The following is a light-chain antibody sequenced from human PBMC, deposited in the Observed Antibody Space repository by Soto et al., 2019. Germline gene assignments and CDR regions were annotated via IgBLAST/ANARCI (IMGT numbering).Light chain of an antibody. CDR1: SGHSSYI. J-gene: IGLJ3*02. CDR2: LEGSGSY. V-gene: IGLV4-60*03. Sequence: QSVLTQSSSASASLGSSVRLTCTLSSGHSSYIIAWHQQQPGKAPRYLMKLEGSGSYDKGSRLPDRFSGSSSGANRYLSISNLQSEDEADYYCETWDSTHWVFGGGTKLTVL. CDR3: ETWDSTHWV.